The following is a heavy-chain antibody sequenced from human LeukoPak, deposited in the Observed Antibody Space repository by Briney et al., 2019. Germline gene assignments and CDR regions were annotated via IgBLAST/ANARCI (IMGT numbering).Heavy chain of an antibody. J-gene: IGHJ6*03. D-gene: IGHD3-3*01. Sequence: ASVKVSCNASGYTFTSYDINWVRQATGQGLEWMGWMNPNSGNTGYAQNFQGRVTMTRNTSISTAYMELSSLRSEDTAVYYCARGASGLRFLEWLSPPIYYYYYYMDVWGKGTTVTVSS. V-gene: IGHV1-8*01. CDR3: ARGASGLRFLEWLSPPIYYYYYYMDV. CDR1: GYTFTSYD. CDR2: MNPNSGNT.